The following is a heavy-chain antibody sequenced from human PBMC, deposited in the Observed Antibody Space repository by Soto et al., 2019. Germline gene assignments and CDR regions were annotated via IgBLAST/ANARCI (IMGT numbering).Heavy chain of an antibody. CDR2: INAGNGNT. CDR3: AGHIAVAGPDAFDI. Sequence: RASAKVSCKASGYTFTSYAMHWVRQAPGQRLEWMGWINAGNGNTKYSQKFQGRVTITRDTSASTAYMELSSLRSEDTAVYYCAGHIAVAGPDAFDIWGQGTMVTVSS. V-gene: IGHV1-3*01. J-gene: IGHJ3*02. D-gene: IGHD6-19*01. CDR1: GYTFTSYA.